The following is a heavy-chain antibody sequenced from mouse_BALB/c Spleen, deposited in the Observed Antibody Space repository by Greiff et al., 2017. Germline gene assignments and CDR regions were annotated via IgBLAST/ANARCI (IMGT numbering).Heavy chain of an antibody. D-gene: IGHD1-2*01. CDR1: GFTFTDYY. CDR2: IRNKANGYTT. J-gene: IGHJ3*01. V-gene: IGHV7-3*02. CDR3: AREVRLAY. Sequence: EVNLVESGGGLVQPGGSLRLSCATSGFTFTDYYMSWVRQPPGKALEWLGFIRNKANGYTTEYSASVKGRFTISRDNSQSILYLQMNTLRAEDSATYYCAREVRLAYWGQGTLVTVSA.